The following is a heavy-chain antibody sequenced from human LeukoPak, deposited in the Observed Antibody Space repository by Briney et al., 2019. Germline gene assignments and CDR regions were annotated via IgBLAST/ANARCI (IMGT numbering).Heavy chain of an antibody. J-gene: IGHJ6*03. CDR3: ARDPGFRGLDGYSGSYNPRAQRRYYYYMDV. V-gene: IGHV1-2*02. D-gene: IGHD1-26*01. CDR2: INPNSVGT. Sequence: ASVKVSCKASGYTLTGYYMHWVRQAPGQGLEWMGWINPNSVGTNYAQKFQGRVTMTRDTSISTAYMELSRLRSDDTAVYYCARDPGFRGLDGYSGSYNPRAQRRYYYYMDVWGKGTTVTVSS. CDR1: GYTLTGYY.